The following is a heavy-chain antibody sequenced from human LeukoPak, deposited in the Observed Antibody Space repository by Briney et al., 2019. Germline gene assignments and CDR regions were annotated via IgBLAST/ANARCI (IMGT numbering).Heavy chain of an antibody. V-gene: IGHV1-69*13. CDR2: IIPIFGTA. D-gene: IGHD3-3*01. J-gene: IGHJ4*02. CDR3: ATPGGYYDFWSGYPAWYFDY. Sequence: SVKVSSKASGYTFTSYGISWVRQAPGQGLEWMGGIIPIFGTANYAQKFQGRVTITADESTSTAYMELSSLRSEDTAVYYCATPGGYYDFWSGYPAWYFDYWGQGTLVTVSS. CDR1: GYTFTSYG.